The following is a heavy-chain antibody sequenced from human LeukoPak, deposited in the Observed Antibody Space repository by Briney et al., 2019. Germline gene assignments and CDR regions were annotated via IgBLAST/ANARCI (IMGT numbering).Heavy chain of an antibody. D-gene: IGHD2-15*01. Sequence: GGSLRLSCAASGFSFSDYYMSWIRQAPGKGLEWVSYIGASGSTIYYADSVQGRFTISRDNAKNSLYLQMNSLRAEDTAVYYCAKELLSGTYASDYWGQGTLVTVSS. CDR3: AKELLSGTYASDY. V-gene: IGHV3-11*01. J-gene: IGHJ4*02. CDR1: GFSFSDYY. CDR2: IGASGSTI.